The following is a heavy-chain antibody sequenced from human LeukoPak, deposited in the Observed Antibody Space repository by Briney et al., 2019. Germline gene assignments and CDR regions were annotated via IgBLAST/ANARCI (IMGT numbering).Heavy chain of an antibody. CDR3: ARSGYSSSWYMF. D-gene: IGHD6-13*01. CDR1: GFTFNNYE. J-gene: IGHJ4*02. Sequence: GGSLRLSCAASGFTFNNYEMNWVRQAPGKGLEWVSFISSGGRTIYYADSVKGRFTISRDNAKNSLYLQMNSLRAEDTAFYYCARSGYSSSWYMFWGQGSLVTVSS. V-gene: IGHV3-48*03. CDR2: ISSGGRTI.